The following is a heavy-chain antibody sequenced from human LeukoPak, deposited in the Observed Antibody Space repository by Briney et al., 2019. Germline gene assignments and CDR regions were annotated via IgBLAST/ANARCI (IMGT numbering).Heavy chain of an antibody. CDR1: GFTFSTYD. V-gene: IGHV3-13*01. J-gene: IGHJ6*02. Sequence: GGSLRLSCAASGFTFSTYDMHWVRQVTGKGLEWVSAIGTGDDTYYLGSVKDRFTISRENAKNVLYLQMSSLRAEDTAVYYCAREIRETVVTRHYYYGIDVWGQGTTVTVSS. D-gene: IGHD2-15*01. CDR3: AREIRETVVTRHYYYGIDV. CDR2: IGTGDDT.